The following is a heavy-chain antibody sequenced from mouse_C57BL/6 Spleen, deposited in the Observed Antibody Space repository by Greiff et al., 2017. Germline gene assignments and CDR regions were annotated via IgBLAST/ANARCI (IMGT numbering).Heavy chain of an antibody. J-gene: IGHJ2*01. CDR2: IWWDDDK. V-gene: IGHV8-8*01. Sequence: QVTLKECGPGILQPSQTLSLTCSSSGFSLSTFGMGVGWIRQPSGKGLEWLAHIWWDDDKYYNPALKSRLTISKDTSKNQVVLKIANVDTADTATYDCARISDPFYFDYWGQGTTLTVSS. CDR1: GFSLSTFGMG. CDR3: ARISDPFYFDY.